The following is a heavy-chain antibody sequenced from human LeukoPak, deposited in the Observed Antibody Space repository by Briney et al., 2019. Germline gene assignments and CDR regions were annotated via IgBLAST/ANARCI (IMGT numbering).Heavy chain of an antibody. CDR2: IYTSGST. CDR3: ARAHYDSSGYYCLDY. J-gene: IGHJ4*02. V-gene: IGHV4-59*10. CDR1: GGSFSGYY. Sequence: PSETLSLTCAVYGGSFSGYYWSWIRQPAGKGLEWIGRIYTSGSTNYNPSLKSRVTMSVDTSKNQFSLKLSSVTAADTAVYYCARAHYDSSGYYCLDYWGQGTLVTVSS. D-gene: IGHD3-22*01.